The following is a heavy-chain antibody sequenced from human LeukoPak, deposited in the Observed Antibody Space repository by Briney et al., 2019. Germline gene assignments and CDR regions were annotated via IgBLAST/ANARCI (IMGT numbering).Heavy chain of an antibody. J-gene: IGHJ5*02. D-gene: IGHD4-17*01. CDR3: ARDGGDYEANWFDP. CDR1: GFTFSSYE. Sequence: GGSLRLSRAASGFTFSSYEMNWVRQAPGKGLEWVSYISSSGSTIYYADSVKGRFTISRDNAKNSLYLQMNSLRAEDTAVYYCARDGGDYEANWFDPWGQGTLVTVSS. CDR2: ISSSGSTI. V-gene: IGHV3-48*03.